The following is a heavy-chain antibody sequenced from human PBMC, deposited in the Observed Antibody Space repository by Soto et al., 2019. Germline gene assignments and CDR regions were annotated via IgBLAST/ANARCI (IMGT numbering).Heavy chain of an antibody. D-gene: IGHD3-10*01. CDR1: GGSISSYY. CDR3: ARRYGGSLDH. CDR2: IYYSGST. V-gene: IGHV4-59*08. J-gene: IGHJ4*02. Sequence: QVQLQESGPGLVKPSETLSLTCTVSGGSISSYYWSWIRQPPGKGLEWIGYIYYSGSTNYNPSLKSRLTIAVDTSKNQFSLKLSSVTAADTAVYYCARRYGGSLDHWAPGTLGTVSS.